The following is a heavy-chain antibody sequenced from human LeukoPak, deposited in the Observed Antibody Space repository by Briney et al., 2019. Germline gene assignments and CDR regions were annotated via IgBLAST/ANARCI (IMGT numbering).Heavy chain of an antibody. J-gene: IGHJ4*02. V-gene: IGHV4-59*01. CDR3: ARSIAAEDY. CDR1: GGSMTTYY. D-gene: IGHD6-13*01. Sequence: SETLSLTCTVSGGSMTTYYWTWIRQPPGKGLEWIGYIYYSGSTNYNPSLKSRVTISVDTSKNQFSLKLSSVTAADTAVYYCARSIAAEDYWGQGTLVTVSS. CDR2: IYYSGST.